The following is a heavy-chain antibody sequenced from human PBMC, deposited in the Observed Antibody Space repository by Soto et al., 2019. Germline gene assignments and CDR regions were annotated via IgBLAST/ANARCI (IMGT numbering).Heavy chain of an antibody. Sequence: PSETLSRTCTVSGGSISSAGYYWSWIRQHPGKGLEWIGYIYYTGSTDYSPSLKSRVTISVDTSKNQFSLNLSSVTAADTAVYYCARGPEYYYDNSGFKYWGQGILVTVS. D-gene: IGHD3-22*01. CDR1: GGSISSAGYY. CDR2: IYYTGST. J-gene: IGHJ4*02. CDR3: ARGPEYYYDNSGFKY. V-gene: IGHV4-31*03.